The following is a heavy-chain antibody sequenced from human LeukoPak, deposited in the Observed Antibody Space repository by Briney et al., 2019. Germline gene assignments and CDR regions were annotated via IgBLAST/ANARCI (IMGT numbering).Heavy chain of an antibody. D-gene: IGHD3-3*01. CDR2: INHSGST. CDR3: ARGRRLRFLEWLGLYYFDY. V-gene: IGHV4-34*01. J-gene: IGHJ4*02. Sequence: SETLSLTCAVYGGSFSGYYWGWIRQPPGKGLEWIGEINHSGSTNYNPSLKSRVTISVDTSKNQFSLKLSSVTAADTAVYYCARGRRLRFLEWLGLYYFDYWGQGTLVTVSS. CDR1: GGSFSGYY.